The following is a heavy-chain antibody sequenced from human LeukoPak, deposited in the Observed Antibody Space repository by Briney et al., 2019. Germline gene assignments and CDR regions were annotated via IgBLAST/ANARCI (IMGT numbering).Heavy chain of an antibody. J-gene: IGHJ4*02. D-gene: IGHD4-17*01. CDR3: TSPHLPTVTTGTTDY. Sequence: PGGSLRLSCAASGFTFSGSAMHWVRQASGKGLEWVGRIRSKANSYATAYAASVKGRFTISRDDSKNTAYLQMNSLKTEDTAVYYCTSPHLPTVTTGTTDYWGQGTLVTVSS. V-gene: IGHV3-73*01. CDR1: GFTFSGSA. CDR2: IRSKANSYAT.